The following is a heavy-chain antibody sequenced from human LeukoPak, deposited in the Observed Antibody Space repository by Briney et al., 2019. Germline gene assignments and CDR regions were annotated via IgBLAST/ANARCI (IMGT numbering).Heavy chain of an antibody. CDR3: ARVRQQYSSSPYASNAFDI. CDR2: INHSGST. V-gene: IGHV4-34*01. CDR1: GGSFSGYY. Sequence: PSETLSLTCAVYGGSFSGYYWSWIRQPPGKGLEWIGDINHSGSTNYNPSLKSRVTISVDTSKNQFSLKLSSVTAADTAVYYCARVRQQYSSSPYASNAFDIWGQGTMVTVSS. D-gene: IGHD6-6*01. J-gene: IGHJ3*02.